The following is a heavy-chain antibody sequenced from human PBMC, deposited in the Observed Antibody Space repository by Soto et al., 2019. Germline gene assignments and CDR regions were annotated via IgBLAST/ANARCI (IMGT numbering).Heavy chain of an antibody. V-gene: IGHV1-46*01. CDR1: GYSLISYF. J-gene: IGHJ4*02. Sequence: GASVKVSCKASGYSLISYFMHWVRQAPGQGLEWIGILNPNGGSATYAQNFRGRVTMTRDTSTSTAYMELSSLRSEDTAVYYCASFDSSGYYFDYWGQGTLVTVSS. CDR2: LNPNGGSA. CDR3: ASFDSSGYYFDY. D-gene: IGHD3-22*01.